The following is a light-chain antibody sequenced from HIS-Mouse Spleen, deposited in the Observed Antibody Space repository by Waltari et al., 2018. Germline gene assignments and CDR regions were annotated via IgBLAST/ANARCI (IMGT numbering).Light chain of an antibody. Sequence: SYDLTQPPPWSVPPGQTARIPFPGDALPTKFASWYHQKPGQAPVRVIYEDSKRPSGIPERFSGSSSGTMATLTISGAQVEDEADYYCYSTDSSGNHRVFGGGTKLTVL. CDR1: ALPTKF. CDR3: YSTDSSGNHRV. J-gene: IGLJ2*01. V-gene: IGLV3-10*01. CDR2: EDS.